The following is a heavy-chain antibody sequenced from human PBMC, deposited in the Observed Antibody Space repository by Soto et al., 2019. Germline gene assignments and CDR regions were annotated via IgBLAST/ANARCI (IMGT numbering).Heavy chain of an antibody. CDR1: GFRFSDYD. V-gene: IGHV3-11*01. CDR3: ARAGDKTLFDY. J-gene: IGHJ4*02. Sequence: PGGSLRLSCVASGFRFSDYDLSWFRHAPGKGLEWVSYISSSGNAIYYADSVEGRMTISRDNARSSLYLQMNNLRAEYTGVYYCARAGDKTLFDYWGQGTLVTVSS. CDR2: ISSSGNAI.